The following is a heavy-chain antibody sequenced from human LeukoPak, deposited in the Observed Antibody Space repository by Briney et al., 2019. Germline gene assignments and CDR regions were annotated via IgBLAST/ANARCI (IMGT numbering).Heavy chain of an antibody. CDR3: ARVQLNTDYYYYGMDV. V-gene: IGHV4-59*12. D-gene: IGHD4-4*01. Sequence: SETLSLTCTVSGGSISSYYWSWVRQPPGKGLEWIGFIYYTGSTNYNPSLKSRVTISVDTSKNQFSLKLSSVTAADTAVYYCARVQLNTDYYYYGMDVWGQGTTVTVSS. CDR2: IYYTGST. J-gene: IGHJ6*02. CDR1: GGSISSYY.